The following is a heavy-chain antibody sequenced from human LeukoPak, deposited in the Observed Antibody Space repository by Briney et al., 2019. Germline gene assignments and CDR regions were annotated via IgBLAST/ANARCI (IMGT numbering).Heavy chain of an antibody. CDR1: GFTFSSYW. CDR3: ARDSPCGSDGGVAAAGCYYYMDV. D-gene: IGHD6-13*01. V-gene: IGHV3-7*01. J-gene: IGHJ6*03. Sequence: PGGSLRLSCAASGFTFSSYWMSWVRQAPGKGLEWVANIKQDGSEKYYVDSVKGRFTISRDNAKNSLYLQMNSLRAEDTAVYYCARDSPCGSDGGVAAAGCYYYMDVWGKGTTVTISS. CDR2: IKQDGSEK.